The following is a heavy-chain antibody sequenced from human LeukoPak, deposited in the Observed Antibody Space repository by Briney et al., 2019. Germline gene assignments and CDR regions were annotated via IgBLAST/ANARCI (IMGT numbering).Heavy chain of an antibody. D-gene: IGHD1-26*01. CDR2: IYYSGST. V-gene: IGHV4-59*01. CDR1: GGSISSYY. CDR3: ARGDYYYYYMDV. J-gene: IGHJ6*03. Sequence: PSETLSLTCTVSGGSISSYYWSWIRQPPGKGLEWIGYIYYSGSTNYNPSLKSRVTISVDTSKNQFSLKLSSVTAADTAVYYCARGDYYYYYMDVWGKGTTVTFSS.